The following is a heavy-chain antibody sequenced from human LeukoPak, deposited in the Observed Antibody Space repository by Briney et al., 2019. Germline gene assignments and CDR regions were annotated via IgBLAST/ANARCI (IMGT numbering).Heavy chain of an antibody. CDR1: GLTFTSYA. J-gene: IGHJ3*02. Sequence: GGSLRLSCAASGLTFTSYAMSWVRQAPGKGLEWVSGSSGRGGTTYYVESVKGRFTISRDNSKNTLYLQMSSLRVEDTAVYYCAKGSENDGAGAFDMWGQGTMVTVSS. CDR3: AKGSENDGAGAFDM. CDR2: SSGRGGTT. D-gene: IGHD1-1*01. V-gene: IGHV3-23*01.